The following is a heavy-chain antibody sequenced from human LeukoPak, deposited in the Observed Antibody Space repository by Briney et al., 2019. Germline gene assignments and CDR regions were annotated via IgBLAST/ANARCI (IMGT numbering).Heavy chain of an antibody. CDR3: AREGSSISEVDY. V-gene: IGHV3-33*01. Sequence: GGSLRLSCAASGFTFSSYGMHWVRQAPGKGLEWVAFIWYDGSNKYYADSVKGRFTISRDNSKNTLYLQMNSLRAEDTAVYYCAREGSSISEVDYWGQGTLVTVSS. CDR1: GFTFSSYG. CDR2: IWYDGSNK. J-gene: IGHJ4*02. D-gene: IGHD6-13*01.